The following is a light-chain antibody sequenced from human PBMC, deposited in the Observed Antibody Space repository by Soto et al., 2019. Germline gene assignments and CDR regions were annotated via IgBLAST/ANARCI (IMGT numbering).Light chain of an antibody. Sequence: QSALTQPASVSGSPGQSITIACTGTSSDVGGYNHVSWYQVHPGKAPRLVIYDVSIRPPAVSDRFSGSTSGNTASLTISGLQAEDEADYYCSSYTATRTVVFGGGTKLTFL. CDR1: SSDVGGYNH. V-gene: IGLV2-14*03. J-gene: IGLJ3*02. CDR2: DVS. CDR3: SSYTATRTVV.